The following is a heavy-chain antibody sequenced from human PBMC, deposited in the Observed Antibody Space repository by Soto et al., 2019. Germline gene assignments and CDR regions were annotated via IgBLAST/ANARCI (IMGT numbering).Heavy chain of an antibody. CDR1: GDSVSSNSAA. CDR2: TYYRSKWYN. CDR3: ARDGEQDGDNYYYYGMDV. Sequence: SQTLSLTCAISGDSVSSNSAAWNWIRQSPSRGLEWLGRTYYRSKWYNDYAVSVKSRITINPDTSKNQFSLQLNSVTPEDTAVYYCARDGEQDGDNYYYYGMDVWGQGTTATVSS. V-gene: IGHV6-1*01. D-gene: IGHD2-21*01. J-gene: IGHJ6*02.